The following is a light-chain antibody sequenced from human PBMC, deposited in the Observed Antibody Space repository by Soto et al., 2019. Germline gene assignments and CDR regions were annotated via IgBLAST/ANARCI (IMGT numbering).Light chain of an antibody. CDR2: DVS. Sequence: QSALTQPRWECGSLGEVVATSCNGTSSDVGGYNYVSWYQQYPGKAPKVMIYDVSKRPSGVPDRFSGSKSGNTASLTISGLQAEDEADYYCCSHTGFYSYVFGTGPKVTVL. V-gene: IGLV2-11*01. J-gene: IGLJ1*01. CDR3: CSHTGFYSYV. CDR1: SSDVGGYNY.